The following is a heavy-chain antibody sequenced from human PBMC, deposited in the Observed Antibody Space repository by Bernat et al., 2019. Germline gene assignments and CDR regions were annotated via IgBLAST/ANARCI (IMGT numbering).Heavy chain of an antibody. CDR2: ISYDGSNK. CDR3: ARDHDYGDYVFDY. D-gene: IGHD4-17*01. Sequence: QVQLVESGGGVVQPGRSLRLSCAASGFTFSSYGMHWVRQAPGKGLEWVAVISYDGSNKYYADSVKGRFTISRDNSKNTLYLQMNSLRAEDTAVYYCARDHDYGDYVFDYWGQGTLVTVSS. J-gene: IGHJ4*02. CDR1: GFTFSSYG. V-gene: IGHV3-30*03.